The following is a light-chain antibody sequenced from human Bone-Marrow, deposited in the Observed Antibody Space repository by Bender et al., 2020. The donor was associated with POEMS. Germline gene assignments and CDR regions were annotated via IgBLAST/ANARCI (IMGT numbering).Light chain of an antibody. CDR2: EAT. V-gene: IGLV2-14*02. CDR3: STYTNRVTYV. J-gene: IGLJ1*01. Sequence: QSALTQPASVSGSPGQSITISCTGSSSDVGKYNLVSWYQQSPGKAPKLMIYEATQRPAGVSDRFSGFKSGNTASLTISEIQAEDEADYYCSTYTNRVTYVFGTGTTVTLL. CDR1: SSDVGKYNL.